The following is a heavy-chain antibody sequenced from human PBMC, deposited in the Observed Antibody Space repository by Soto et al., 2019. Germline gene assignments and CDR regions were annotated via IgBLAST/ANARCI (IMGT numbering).Heavy chain of an antibody. CDR3: ARDPNIAARLTISDY. CDR1: GFTFSSYS. D-gene: IGHD6-6*01. CDR2: ISSSSSTI. Sequence: GGSLRLSCAASGFTFSSYSMNWVRQAPGKGLEWVSYISSSSSTIYYADSVKGRFTISRDNAKNSLYLQMNSLRAEDTAVYYCARDPNIAARLTISDYWGQGTLVTVSS. J-gene: IGHJ4*02. V-gene: IGHV3-48*01.